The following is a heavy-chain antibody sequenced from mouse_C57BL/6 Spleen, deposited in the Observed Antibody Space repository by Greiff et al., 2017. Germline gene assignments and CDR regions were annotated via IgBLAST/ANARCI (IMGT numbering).Heavy chain of an antibody. CDR1: GFTFTAYY. J-gene: IGHJ4*01. CDR2: IRNKANGYTT. CDR3: ARSGGYYAMDY. Sequence: EVKVEASGGGLVQPGGSLSLSCAASGFTFTAYYMSWVRQPPGKALEWLGFIRNKANGYTTEYSASVKGRFTISRDNSQSILYLQMNALRAEDSATYYCARSGGYYAMDYWGQGTSVTVSS. D-gene: IGHD4-1*01. V-gene: IGHV7-3*01.